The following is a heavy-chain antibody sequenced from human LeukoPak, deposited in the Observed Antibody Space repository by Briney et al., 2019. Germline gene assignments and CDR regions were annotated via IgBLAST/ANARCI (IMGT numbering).Heavy chain of an antibody. CDR3: ARLGQQLVRKSWFDP. CDR1: GYSFTSYW. CDR2: IYPGDSDT. J-gene: IGHJ5*02. D-gene: IGHD6-13*01. V-gene: IGHV5-51*01. Sequence: GESLKISCKGSGYSFTSYWIGWVRQMPGKGLEWMGIIYPGDSDTRYSPSFQGQVTISADKSISTAYLQWSSLKASDTAMYYCARLGQQLVRKSWFDPWGQGTPVTISS.